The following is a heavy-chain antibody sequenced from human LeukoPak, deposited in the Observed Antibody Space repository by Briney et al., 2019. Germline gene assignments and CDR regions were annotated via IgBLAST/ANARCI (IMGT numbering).Heavy chain of an antibody. D-gene: IGHD3-10*01. J-gene: IGHJ4*02. CDR1: GFTVSSNY. Sequence: GSLRLSCAASGFTVSSNYMSWVRQAPGKGLEWVSVIYSGGSTYYADSVKGRFTISRDNSKNTLYLEMNSLRAEDTAVYYCAKDQGRGLGSYSWGNFDYWGQGTLVTVSS. CDR2: IYSGGST. CDR3: AKDQGRGLGSYSWGNFDY. V-gene: IGHV3-53*01.